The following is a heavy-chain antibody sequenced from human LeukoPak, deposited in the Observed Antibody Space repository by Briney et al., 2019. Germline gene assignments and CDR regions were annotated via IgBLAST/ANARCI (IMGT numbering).Heavy chain of an antibody. CDR1: GFTFSSYG. Sequence: PGRSLRLSCAASGFTFSSYGMHWVRRAPGKGLEWVAFIRYDGSNKYYADSVKGRFTISRDNSKNTLYLQMNSLRAEDTAVYYCAKGVVVPAAFDWFDPWGQGTLVTVSS. V-gene: IGHV3-30*02. CDR2: IRYDGSNK. D-gene: IGHD2-2*01. J-gene: IGHJ5*02. CDR3: AKGVVVPAAFDWFDP.